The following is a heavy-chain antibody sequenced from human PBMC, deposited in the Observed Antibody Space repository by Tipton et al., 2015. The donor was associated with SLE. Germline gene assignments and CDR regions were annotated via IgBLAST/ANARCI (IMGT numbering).Heavy chain of an antibody. V-gene: IGHV3-48*01. D-gene: IGHD3-3*01. Sequence: SLRLSCAASGFTFSSYSMNWVRQAPGKGLEWVSYISSSSSTIYYADSVKGRFTISRDNAKNSLYLQMNSLRAEDTAVYYCARGKNYDFWSGYSYYFDYWGQGTLVTVSS. CDR3: ARGKNYDFWSGYSYYFDY. CDR2: ISSSSSTI. J-gene: IGHJ4*02. CDR1: GFTFSSYS.